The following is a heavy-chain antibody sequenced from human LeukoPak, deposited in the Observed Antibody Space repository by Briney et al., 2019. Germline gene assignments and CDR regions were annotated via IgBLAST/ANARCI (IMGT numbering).Heavy chain of an antibody. Sequence: SETLSLTCTVSGGSISSSSYYWGWIRQPPGKGLEWIGSIYYSGSTYYNPSLKSRVTIPVDTSKNQFSLKLSSVTAADTAVYYCARDASSSEDNWFDPWGQGTLVTVSS. CDR2: IYYSGST. D-gene: IGHD6-6*01. V-gene: IGHV4-39*02. J-gene: IGHJ5*02. CDR1: GGSISSSSYY. CDR3: ARDASSSEDNWFDP.